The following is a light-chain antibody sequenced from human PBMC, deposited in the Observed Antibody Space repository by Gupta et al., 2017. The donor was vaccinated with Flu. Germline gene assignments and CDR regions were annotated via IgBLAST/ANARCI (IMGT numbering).Light chain of an antibody. CDR1: SSDVGGYNY. CDR2: DVS. V-gene: IGLV2-11*01. J-gene: IGLJ1*01. Sequence: QSVTISCTGTSSDVGGYNYVSWYQQHPGKAPKLMIYDVSKRPSGVPDRFSGSKSGNTASLTISGLQAEDEADYYCCSYAGSHYVFGTGTKVTVL. CDR3: CSYAGSHYV.